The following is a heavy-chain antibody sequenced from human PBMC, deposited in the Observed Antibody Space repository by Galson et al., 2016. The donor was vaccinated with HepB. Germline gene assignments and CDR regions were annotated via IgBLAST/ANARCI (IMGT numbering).Heavy chain of an antibody. J-gene: IGHJ6*04. V-gene: IGHV3-13*01. CDR1: GFTFSFYD. CDR2: IGTAPGDT. D-gene: IGHD3-10*01. CDR3: ARGKSLWTTPWNYGLDV. Sequence: SLRLSCAASGFTFSFYDMHWVRQVTGKGLEWISAIGTAPGDTYHSTPVQGRFTISRENAKNSLFLHMSSLRAGDTVVYYCARGKSLWTTPWNYGLDVWGKGTTVTVSS.